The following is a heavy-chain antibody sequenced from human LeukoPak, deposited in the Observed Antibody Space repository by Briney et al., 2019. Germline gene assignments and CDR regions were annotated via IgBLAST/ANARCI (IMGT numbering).Heavy chain of an antibody. CDR2: IYYGGST. D-gene: IGHD1-26*01. V-gene: IGHV4-39*07. CDR1: GGSISSNTYY. Sequence: SETLSLTCTVSGGSISSNTYYWDWIRQPPGKGLECIGSIYYGGSTYYNPSLKSRVIISVDTSKNQFSLKLSSVTAADTAVYYCARDDVGSGFDYWGQGTLVTVSS. CDR3: ARDDVGSGFDY. J-gene: IGHJ4*02.